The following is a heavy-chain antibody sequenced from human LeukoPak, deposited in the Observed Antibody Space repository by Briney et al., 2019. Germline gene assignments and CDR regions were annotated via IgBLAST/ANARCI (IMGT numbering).Heavy chain of an antibody. V-gene: IGHV1-69*04. Sequence: SVKVSCKASGGTFSSYAITWVRQAPGQGLEWMGRIIPILGIANYAQKFQGRVTIIADTSTSTAYMELRSLRSDDTAVYYCARDVSQFMGVPSVWGQGSLVTVSS. CDR1: GGTFSSYA. J-gene: IGHJ4*02. CDR2: IIPILGIA. CDR3: ARDVSQFMGVPSV. D-gene: IGHD1-26*01.